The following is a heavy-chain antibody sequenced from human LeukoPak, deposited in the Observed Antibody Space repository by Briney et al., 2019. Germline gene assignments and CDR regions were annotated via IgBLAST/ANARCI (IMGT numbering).Heavy chain of an antibody. CDR2: IYYSGST. V-gene: IGHV4-59*01. CDR1: GGSISSYY. Sequence: SETLSLTCTVSGGSISSYYWSWIRQPPGKGLEWIGYIYYSGSTNYNPSLKSRVTISVDTSKNQFSLKLSSVTVADTAVYYCARGTSAMVAIFDYWGQGTLVTVSS. D-gene: IGHD5-18*01. CDR3: ARGTSAMVAIFDY. J-gene: IGHJ4*02.